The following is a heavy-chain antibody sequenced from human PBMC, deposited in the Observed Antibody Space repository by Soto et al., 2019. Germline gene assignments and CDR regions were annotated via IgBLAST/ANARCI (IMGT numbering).Heavy chain of an antibody. CDR3: ATGYDILTGYYEPIDAFDI. Sequence: ASVKVSCKASGYTFTSSGISWVRQAPGQRLEWMGWINPNSGGTNYAQKFQGWVTMTRDTSISTAYMELSGLRSDDTAVYYCATGYDILTGYYEPIDAFDIWGQGTMVPVSS. J-gene: IGHJ3*02. D-gene: IGHD3-9*01. CDR1: GYTFTSSG. V-gene: IGHV1-2*04. CDR2: INPNSGGT.